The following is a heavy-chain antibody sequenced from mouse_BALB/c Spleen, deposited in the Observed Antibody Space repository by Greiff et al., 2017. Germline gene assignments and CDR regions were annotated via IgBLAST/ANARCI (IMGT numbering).Heavy chain of an antibody. CDR3: THGNCWDFDV. Sequence: VQLQQSGTVLARPGASVKMSCKASGYTFTSYWMHWVNQRPGQGLEWIGAIYPGNSDTSYNQKFKGKAKLTAVTSTSTAYMELSSLTNEDSAVYYCTHGNCWDFDVWGAGTTVTVSS. D-gene: IGHD2-1*01. CDR2: IYPGNSDT. J-gene: IGHJ1*01. CDR1: GYTFTSYW. V-gene: IGHV1-5*01.